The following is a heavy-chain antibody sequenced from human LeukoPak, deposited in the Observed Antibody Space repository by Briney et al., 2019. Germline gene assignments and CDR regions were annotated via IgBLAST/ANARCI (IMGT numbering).Heavy chain of an antibody. D-gene: IGHD3-22*01. CDR1: GGTISNYY. CDR3: ARDFRANYYDSSGYTLYNWFDP. J-gene: IGHJ5*02. Sequence: PSETLSLTCTVSGGTISNYYWSWIRQPPGKGLEWIGHIYYSGSTNYNPSLKSRVTISVDTSKNQFSLKLSSVTAADTAVYYCARDFRANYYDSSGYTLYNWFDPWGQGTLVTVSS. V-gene: IGHV4-59*01. CDR2: IYYSGST.